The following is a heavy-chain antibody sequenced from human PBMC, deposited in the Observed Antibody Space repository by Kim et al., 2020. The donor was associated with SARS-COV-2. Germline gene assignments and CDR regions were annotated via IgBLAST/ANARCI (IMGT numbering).Heavy chain of an antibody. CDR2: IVVGSGNT. CDR3: AAQRGYSYGYGY. J-gene: IGHJ4*02. CDR1: GFTFTSSA. V-gene: IGHV1-58*01. D-gene: IGHD5-18*01. Sequence: SVKVSCKASGFTFTSSAVQWLRQARGQRLEWIGWIVVGSGNTNYAQKFQERVTITRDMSTSTAYMELSSLRSEDTAVYYCAAQRGYSYGYGYWGQGTLVTVSS.